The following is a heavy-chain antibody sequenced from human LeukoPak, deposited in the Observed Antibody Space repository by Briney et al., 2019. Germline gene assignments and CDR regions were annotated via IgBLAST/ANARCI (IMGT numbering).Heavy chain of an antibody. Sequence: GGSLRLSCAASGFTVSSNSMSWVRQAPGKGLEWVSAIYSDGSRYYADSVKGRLIISRDNSKNTLYLQMNSLRADDAAVYYCARDAYDSSGYDFDYWGQGTLVTVSS. J-gene: IGHJ4*02. CDR1: GFTVSSNS. D-gene: IGHD3-22*01. CDR3: ARDAYDSSGYDFDY. V-gene: IGHV3-66*01. CDR2: IYSDGSR.